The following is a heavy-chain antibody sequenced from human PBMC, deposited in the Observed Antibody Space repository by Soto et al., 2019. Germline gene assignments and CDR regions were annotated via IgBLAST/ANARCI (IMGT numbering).Heavy chain of an antibody. V-gene: IGHV2-26*01. CDR1: GLSITDSEMG. CDR3: ARRHLAVAVSPWFDP. CDR2: IDSSGEK. J-gene: IGHJ5*02. Sequence: QVTLKESGPVLVKPTETLTLRCTVSGLSITDSEMGVSWIRQPPGQPLEWLAHIDSSGEKSYRTFLKSRLAISKDTSKSQIVLNMTKMDPADTATYYCARRHLAVAVSPWFDPWGQGIPVTVSS. D-gene: IGHD6-19*01.